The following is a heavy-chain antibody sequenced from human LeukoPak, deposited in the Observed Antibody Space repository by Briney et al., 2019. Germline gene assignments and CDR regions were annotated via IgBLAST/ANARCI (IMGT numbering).Heavy chain of an antibody. V-gene: IGHV3-23*01. CDR3: AKDRVSGYWYGFFHY. D-gene: IGHD5-18*01. CDR2: ISDGGGTT. CDR1: GFTFTIYV. Sequence: GGSLRLSCAASGFTFTIYVMCGVRQAPGKGLEWVSIISDGGGTTYYADSVKGRFTISRDNSKSTLYLQMNSLRAEDTAVYYCAKDRVSGYWYGFFHYWGQGTLVTVSS. J-gene: IGHJ4*02.